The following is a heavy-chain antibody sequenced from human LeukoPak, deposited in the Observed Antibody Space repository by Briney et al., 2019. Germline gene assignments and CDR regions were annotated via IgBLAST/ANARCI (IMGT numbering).Heavy chain of an antibody. D-gene: IGHD3-22*01. Sequence: GGSLRLSCAASGFTFSNYGMSWVRQAPGKGLEWVAGMSDSGGRTNYADSVKGRFTISRDNPKNTLYLQMNSLRAEDTAVYFCAKRGVVIRVILVGFHKEAYYFDSWGQGALVTVSS. J-gene: IGHJ4*02. CDR1: GFTFSNYG. CDR2: MSDSGGRT. V-gene: IGHV3-23*01. CDR3: AKRGVVIRVILVGFHKEAYYFDS.